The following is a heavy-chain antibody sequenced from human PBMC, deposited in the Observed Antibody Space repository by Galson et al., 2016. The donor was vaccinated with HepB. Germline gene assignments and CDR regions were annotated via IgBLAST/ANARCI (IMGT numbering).Heavy chain of an antibody. V-gene: IGHV1-3*01. D-gene: IGHD6-6*01. J-gene: IGHJ4*02. CDR1: GYTFTSDA. CDR3: ARGVGLHSTSAAFDY. CDR2: INVVNGET. Sequence: SVKVSCKASGYTFTSDAMHWLRQAPGQRLEWMGWINVVNGETQFSQKFQGRVTITRDTSASTAHMVLTSLRSADTAVYFCARGVGLHSTSAAFDYWGQGTLITVSS.